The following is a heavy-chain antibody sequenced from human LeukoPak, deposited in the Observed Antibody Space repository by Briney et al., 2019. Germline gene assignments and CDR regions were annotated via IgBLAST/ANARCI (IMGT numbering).Heavy chain of an antibody. Sequence: GGSLRLSCAASGFTFSGSSMHWVRQAPGKGLEWVAVIWYDGSNKNYVDSVKGLFTISRDNPKNTLYLQMNSLRAEDTAVYYCTRGKNFRADAFDIWGQGTMVTVSS. D-gene: IGHD3-10*01. CDR2: IWYDGSNK. CDR3: TRGKNFRADAFDI. V-gene: IGHV3-33*01. J-gene: IGHJ3*02. CDR1: GFTFSGSS.